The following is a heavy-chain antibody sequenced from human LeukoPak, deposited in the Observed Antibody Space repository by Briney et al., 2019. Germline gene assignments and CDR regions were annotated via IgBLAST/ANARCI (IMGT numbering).Heavy chain of an antibody. CDR2: IIPILGIA. D-gene: IGHD3-22*01. CDR3: AREHYYDSSGYYY. V-gene: IGHV1-69*04. J-gene: IGHJ4*02. CDR1: GYTFSSYA. Sequence: GASVKVSCKASGYTFSSYAMNWVRQAPGQGLEWMGRIIPILGIANYAQKFQGRVTITADKSTSTAYMELSSLRSEDTAVYYCAREHYYDSSGYYYWGQGTLVTVSS.